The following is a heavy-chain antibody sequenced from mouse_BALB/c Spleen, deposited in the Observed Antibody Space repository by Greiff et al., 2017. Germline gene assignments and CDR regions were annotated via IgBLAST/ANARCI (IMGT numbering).Heavy chain of an antibody. CDR3: ARHFDYDWYFDV. CDR1: GFTFSSYA. D-gene: IGHD2-4*01. Sequence: EVHLVESGGGLVQPGGSLKLFCAASGFTFSSYAMSWVRQTPEKRLEWVAYISNGGGSTYYPDTVKGRFTISRDNAKNTLYLQMSSLKSEDTAMYYCARHFDYDWYFDVWGAGTTVTVSS. CDR2: ISNGGGST. V-gene: IGHV5-12-2*01. J-gene: IGHJ1*01.